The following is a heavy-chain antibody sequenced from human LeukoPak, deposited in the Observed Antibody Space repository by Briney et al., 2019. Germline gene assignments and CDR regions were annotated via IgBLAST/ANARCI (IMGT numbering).Heavy chain of an antibody. CDR1: GYTLTELS. CDR3: ATVGFGELFDYYGMDV. Sequence: ASVKVSCKVSGYTLTELSMHWVQQAPGKGLEWMGGFDPEDGETIYAQKFQGRVTMTEDTSTDTAYMELSSLRSEDTAVYHCATVGFGELFDYYGMDVWGQGTTVTVSS. V-gene: IGHV1-24*01. J-gene: IGHJ6*02. D-gene: IGHD3-10*01. CDR2: FDPEDGET.